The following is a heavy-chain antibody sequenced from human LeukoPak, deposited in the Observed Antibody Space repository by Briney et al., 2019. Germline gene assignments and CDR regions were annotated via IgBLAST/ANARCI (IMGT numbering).Heavy chain of an antibody. V-gene: IGHV4-59*01. Sequence: SEALSLTCSVSGDSITTSYWTWIRQSPGKGLEWIGYIYYPGSTLSNPSLKSRLSLSLHTSKNQFSLKLLSVTAADTATYYCARVGGGGMRFRHYMDVWGKGTPVTVSS. CDR1: GDSITTSY. CDR2: IYYPGST. D-gene: IGHD3-16*01. J-gene: IGHJ6*03. CDR3: ARVGGGGMRFRHYMDV.